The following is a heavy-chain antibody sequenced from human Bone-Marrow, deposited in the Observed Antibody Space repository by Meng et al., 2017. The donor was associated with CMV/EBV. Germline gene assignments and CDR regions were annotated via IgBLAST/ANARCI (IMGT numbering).Heavy chain of an antibody. CDR1: GFTFSRYS. CDR3: ARVKDGDYHSFDY. V-gene: IGHV3-21*06. J-gene: IGHJ4*02. CDR2: ISRSSDYI. Sequence: GGSLRLSCAASGFTFSRYSMNWVRQAPGKGLEWVSYISRSSDYIYYVDSVKGRFTISRDNAENSLYLQMNSLRAEDTAVYYCARVKDGDYHSFDYWGPGNLVTVAS. D-gene: IGHD4-17*01.